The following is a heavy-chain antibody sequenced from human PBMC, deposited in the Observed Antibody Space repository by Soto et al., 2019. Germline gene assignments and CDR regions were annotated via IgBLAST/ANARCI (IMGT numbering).Heavy chain of an antibody. CDR2: INPSGGST. D-gene: IGHD3-10*01. J-gene: IGHJ4*02. V-gene: IGHV1-46*03. CDR3: ARGGYYGSGSFPTRSPFDY. CDR1: GYTFTSYY. Sequence: ASVKVSCKASGYTFTSYYMHWVRQAPGQVIEWMGIINPSGGSTSYAQKFQGRVTMTRDTSTSTVYMELSSLRSEDTAVYYCARGGYYGSGSFPTRSPFDYWGQGTLFT.